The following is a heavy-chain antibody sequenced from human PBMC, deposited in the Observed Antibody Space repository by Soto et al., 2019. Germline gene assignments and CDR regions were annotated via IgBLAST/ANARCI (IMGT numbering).Heavy chain of an antibody. J-gene: IGHJ6*02. CDR1: GFTFSSYA. CDR2: ISGSGGST. D-gene: IGHD2-21*02. V-gene: IGHV3-23*01. CDR3: AKHIVVVTAIQTTYYYYYYGMDV. Sequence: HPGGSLRLSCAASGFTFSSYAMSWVRQAPGKGLEWVSAISGSGGSTYYADSVKGRFTISRDNSKNTLYLQMNSLRAEDTAVYYCAKHIVVVTAIQTTYYYYYYGMDVWGQGTTVTVSS.